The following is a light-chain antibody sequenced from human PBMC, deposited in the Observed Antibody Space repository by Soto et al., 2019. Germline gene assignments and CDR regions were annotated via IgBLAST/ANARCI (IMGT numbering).Light chain of an antibody. Sequence: VVLTQSPGTLSLSPGQRATLSCRASQVLSSNYLAWYQQRPGQAPRLLIYDVFSRATGIPDRFSGSGSGSDFTLTISRLEPGDSGIYYCQQYFSSELTFGGGTKVELK. CDR3: QQYFSSELT. J-gene: IGKJ4*01. CDR2: DVF. V-gene: IGKV3-20*01. CDR1: QVLSSNY.